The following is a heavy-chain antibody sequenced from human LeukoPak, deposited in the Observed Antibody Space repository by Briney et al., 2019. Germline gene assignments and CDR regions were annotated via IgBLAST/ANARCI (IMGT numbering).Heavy chain of an antibody. D-gene: IGHD4-17*01. CDR3: ARDLVTVTKGFDI. J-gene: IGHJ3*02. CDR2: ISYIGST. V-gene: IGHV4-59*11. Sequence: PSETLPLTCAVSVDSFSSHYWTWLRQPPGKRLEWIGYISYIGSTNYNPSLKSRVTISIDTSKNQFSLKLSSVTAADTAVYYCARDLVTVTKGFDIWGQGTMVSVAS. CDR1: VDSFSSHY.